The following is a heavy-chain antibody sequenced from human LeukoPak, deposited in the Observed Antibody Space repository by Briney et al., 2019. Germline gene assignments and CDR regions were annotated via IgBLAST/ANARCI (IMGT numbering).Heavy chain of an antibody. Sequence: GESLKISCKGSGYSFTSYWIGWVRQMPGKGLEWMGIIYSGDSDTRYSPSFQGQVTISADKSISTAYLQWSSLKASDTAMYYCARGTTTSDSSSWYADYFDYWGQGTLVTVSS. J-gene: IGHJ4*02. CDR1: GYSFTSYW. V-gene: IGHV5-51*01. CDR3: ARGTTTSDSSSWYADYFDY. D-gene: IGHD6-13*01. CDR2: IYSGDSDT.